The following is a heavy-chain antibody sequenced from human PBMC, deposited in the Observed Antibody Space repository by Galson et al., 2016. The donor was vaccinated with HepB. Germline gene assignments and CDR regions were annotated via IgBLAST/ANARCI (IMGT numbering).Heavy chain of an antibody. V-gene: IGHV3-74*01. J-gene: IGHJ5*02. CDR1: GFTFSSYW. CDR3: ARDYVDTGTTDRFDP. CDR2: INSDGSST. D-gene: IGHD5-18*01. Sequence: SLRLSCAASGFTFSSYWMNWVRQAPGKGLVWVSRINSDGSSTSYADSVKGRFSISRDNAKNTLYLQMNSLGAEDTAVYYCARDYVDTGTTDRFDPWGQGTLVTVSS.